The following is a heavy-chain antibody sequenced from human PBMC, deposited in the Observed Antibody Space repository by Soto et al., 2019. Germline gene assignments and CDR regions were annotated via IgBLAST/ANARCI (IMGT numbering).Heavy chain of an antibody. V-gene: IGHV1-69*13. D-gene: IGHD6-19*01. Sequence: SVKVSCKASGGTFSSYAISWVRQAPGQGLEWMGGIIPIFGSANYAQKFQGRVTITADDSTSTAYMGLSSLRSEDTALYYCASRSEVAAYYYGMDVWGQGTTVTVSS. CDR1: GGTFSSYA. CDR2: IIPIFGSA. J-gene: IGHJ6*02. CDR3: ASRSEVAAYYYGMDV.